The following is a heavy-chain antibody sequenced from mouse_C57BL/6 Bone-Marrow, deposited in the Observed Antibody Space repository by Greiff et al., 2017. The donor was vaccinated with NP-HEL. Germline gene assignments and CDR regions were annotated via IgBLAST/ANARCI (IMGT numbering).Heavy chain of an antibody. CDR3: TKFITTVV. D-gene: IGHD1-1*01. CDR2: IDPENGDT. CDR1: GFNIKDDY. Sequence: VQLQQSGAELVRPGASVKLSCTASGFNIKDDYMHWVKQRPEQGLEWIGWIDPENGDTECASKFQGKATITADTSSNTAYLQLSSLTSEDTAVYYCTKFITTVVWGQGTTLTVSS. J-gene: IGHJ2*01. V-gene: IGHV14-4*01.